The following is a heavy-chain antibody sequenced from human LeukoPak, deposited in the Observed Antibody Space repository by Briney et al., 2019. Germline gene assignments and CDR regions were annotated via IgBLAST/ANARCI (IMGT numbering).Heavy chain of an antibody. J-gene: IGHJ6*03. CDR3: ARRVGITSAGEYFYYMDV. Sequence: SETLSLTCAVYGGSLSGYYWSWIRQPPGKGLEWIGEINHSGSTNYNPSLKSRVTISVDTSKNQFSLRLNSVTAADTAVYYCARRVGITSAGEYFYYMDVWGTGTTVTISS. CDR1: GGSLSGYY. D-gene: IGHD6-13*01. V-gene: IGHV4-34*01. CDR2: INHSGST.